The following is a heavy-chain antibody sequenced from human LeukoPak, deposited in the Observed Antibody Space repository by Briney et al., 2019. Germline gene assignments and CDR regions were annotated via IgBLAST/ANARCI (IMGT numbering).Heavy chain of an antibody. Sequence: ASVKVSCKASGYTFTSYYMHWVRQAPGQGLEWMGGIIPIFGTANYAQKFQGRVTITADESTSTAYMELSSLRSEDTAVYYCARDLGEPYYYYGMDVWGKGTTVTVSS. CDR3: ARDLGEPYYYYGMDV. D-gene: IGHD3-16*01. CDR1: GYTFTSYY. CDR2: IIPIFGTA. J-gene: IGHJ6*04. V-gene: IGHV1-69*13.